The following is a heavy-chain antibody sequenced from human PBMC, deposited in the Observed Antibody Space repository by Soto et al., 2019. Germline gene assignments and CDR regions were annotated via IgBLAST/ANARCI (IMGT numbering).Heavy chain of an antibody. D-gene: IGHD3-9*01. V-gene: IGHV3-23*01. Sequence: PGGSLRLSFAASGFTFSSYSMRWVRQAPGKGLEWVSLISGSGSSTYYAYSVKGRFTISVDNSKKTLYLEMESLRVEDTAVYYCANVVHYDILIGYYKGTDYYGMDXWGQGTLVTVS. J-gene: IGHJ6*02. CDR1: GFTFSSYS. CDR3: ANVVHYDILIGYYKGTDYYGMDX. CDR2: ISGSGSST.